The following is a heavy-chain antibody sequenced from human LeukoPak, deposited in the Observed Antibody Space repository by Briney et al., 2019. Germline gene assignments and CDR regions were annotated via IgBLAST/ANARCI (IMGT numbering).Heavy chain of an antibody. Sequence: GGSLRLSCAASGFTFTYAWMSWVRQAPGKGLEWVSAISPSDGNTFYADSVKGRFTISRDNSMNTLSLHMNSLRAEDTALYYCAKDSSVPYGITEWGQGTLVTVSS. J-gene: IGHJ4*02. CDR3: AKDSSVPYGITE. CDR2: ISPSDGNT. V-gene: IGHV3-23*01. CDR1: GFTFTYAW. D-gene: IGHD4-17*01.